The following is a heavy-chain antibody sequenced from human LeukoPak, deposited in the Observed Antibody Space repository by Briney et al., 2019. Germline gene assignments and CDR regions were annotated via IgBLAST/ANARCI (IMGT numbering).Heavy chain of an antibody. Sequence: GGSRRLSCAASGFTFSSYWMSWVRQAPGKGLEWVANIKQDGSEKYYVDSVKGRFTISRDNAKNSLYLQMNSLRAEDTAVYYCARAGSYRLNWFDPWGQGTLVTVSS. CDR3: ARAGSYRLNWFDP. CDR2: IKQDGSEK. V-gene: IGHV3-7*04. D-gene: IGHD1-14*01. J-gene: IGHJ5*02. CDR1: GFTFSSYW.